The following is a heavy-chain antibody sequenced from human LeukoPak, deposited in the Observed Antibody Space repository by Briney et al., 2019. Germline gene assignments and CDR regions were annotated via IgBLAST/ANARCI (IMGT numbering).Heavy chain of an antibody. CDR2: TYYRSKWYN. V-gene: IGHV6-1*01. J-gene: IGHJ5*02. D-gene: IGHD3-10*01. Sequence: ASQTLSLTCAISGDSVSSNSAAWNWIRQSPSRGLEWLGRTYYRSKWYNDYAVSVKSRITINPDTSKNRFSLQLNSVTPEDTAVYYCAREGRYGSGSYYNADWFDPWGQGTLVTVSS. CDR3: AREGRYGSGSYYNADWFDP. CDR1: GDSVSSNSAA.